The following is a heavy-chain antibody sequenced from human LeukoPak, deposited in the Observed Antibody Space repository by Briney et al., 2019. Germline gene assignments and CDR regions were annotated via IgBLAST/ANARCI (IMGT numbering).Heavy chain of an antibody. J-gene: IGHJ4*02. Sequence: GGSLRLSCAASGFTFSNYAMSWVRQAPGKGLEWVSAISGSGGRTYYADSVKGRFTLSRDNSKNTLCLQMNSLRAEDTAVYYCAKEYYYGSGTYYNVDYWGQGTLVTVSS. CDR3: AKEYYYGSGTYYNVDY. CDR1: GFTFSNYA. CDR2: ISGSGGRT. D-gene: IGHD3-10*01. V-gene: IGHV3-23*01.